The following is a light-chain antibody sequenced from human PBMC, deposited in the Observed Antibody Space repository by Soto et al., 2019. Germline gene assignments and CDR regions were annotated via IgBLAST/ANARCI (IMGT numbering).Light chain of an antibody. CDR2: ENN. J-gene: IGLJ3*02. Sequence: QSVLTQPPSVSAAPGQTVTISCSGSSSNIGNNYVSWYQQLPGTAPKLLIYENNKRPSGIPDRFSGSKSGTSATLGITGLQTGDEADYYCGTWDSSLSADVFGGGTKVTVL. CDR1: SSNIGNNY. V-gene: IGLV1-51*02. CDR3: GTWDSSLSADV.